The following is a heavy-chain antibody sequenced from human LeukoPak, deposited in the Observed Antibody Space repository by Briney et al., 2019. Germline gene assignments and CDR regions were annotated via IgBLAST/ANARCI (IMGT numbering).Heavy chain of an antibody. CDR2: ISNTGRRT. Sequence: GGSLRLSCAASGFAFSSYAMSWVRQAPGKGLEYVSGISNTGRRTYYADSVKGRFTISRDNSKNTVNLQMNSLRAEDTAVYYCAKDSCGSSLFDSWGQGTLVTVSS. CDR1: GFAFSSYA. J-gene: IGHJ4*02. V-gene: IGHV3-23*01. D-gene: IGHD2-21*01. CDR3: AKDSCGSSLFDS.